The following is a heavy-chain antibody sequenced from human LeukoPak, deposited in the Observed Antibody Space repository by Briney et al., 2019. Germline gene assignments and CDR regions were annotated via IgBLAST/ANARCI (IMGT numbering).Heavy chain of an antibody. CDR3: ARDSKVRGVSPYYFDY. Sequence: ASVKVSCKASGYTFTSYGISWVRQAPGQGLEWMGWISAYNGNTNYAQKLQGRVTMTTDTSTSTAYMELRSLRSDNTAVYYCARDSKVRGVSPYYFDYWGQGTLVTVSS. CDR2: ISAYNGNT. V-gene: IGHV1-18*01. J-gene: IGHJ4*02. CDR1: GYTFTSYG. D-gene: IGHD3-10*01.